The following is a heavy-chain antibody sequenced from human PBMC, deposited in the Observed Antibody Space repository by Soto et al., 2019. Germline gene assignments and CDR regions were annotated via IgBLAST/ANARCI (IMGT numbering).Heavy chain of an antibody. D-gene: IGHD2-15*01. CDR2: IKQDGSEK. CDR1: GFTFSSYW. CDR3: ARDVIYCSGGSCYFDY. V-gene: IGHV3-7*01. Sequence: GGSLRLSCAASGFTFSSYWMSWVRQAPGKGLEWVANIKQDGSEKYYVDSVKGRFTISRDNAKNSLYLQVNSLIAEDTAVYYCARDVIYCSGGSCYFDYWGQGTLVTVSS. J-gene: IGHJ4*02.